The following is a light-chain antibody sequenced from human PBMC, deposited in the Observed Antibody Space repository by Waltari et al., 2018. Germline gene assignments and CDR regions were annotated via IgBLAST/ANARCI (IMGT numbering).Light chain of an antibody. CDR2: QDN. J-gene: IGLJ1*01. CDR3: QAWDSSTYYV. V-gene: IGLV3-1*01. CDR1: KLGDQY. Sequence: SYELTQPPSVSVSPGQTASITCSGDKLGDQYTCWYQQKSGQSPVLVIYQDNKRPSGIPERFSGSNSGNTATLTISGTQAMDEADYYCQAWDSSTYYVFGTGTKVTVL.